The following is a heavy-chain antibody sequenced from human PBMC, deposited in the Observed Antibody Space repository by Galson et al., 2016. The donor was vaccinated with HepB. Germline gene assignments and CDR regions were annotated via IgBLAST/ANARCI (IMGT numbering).Heavy chain of an antibody. V-gene: IGHV3-33*08. CDR1: GFSFSDHY. J-gene: IGHJ4*02. CDR2: KWYDGSKQ. CDR3: ARDPNRYYYGSGSPPDY. Sequence: SLRLSCAASGFSFSDHYMSRSRPVRGLDPATPGKGLEWVAVKWYDGSKQYYADSVKGRFTISRDNSKNTLYLQMNSLRAEDTAVYYCARDPNRYYYGSGSPPDYWGQGTLVTVSS. D-gene: IGHD3-10*01.